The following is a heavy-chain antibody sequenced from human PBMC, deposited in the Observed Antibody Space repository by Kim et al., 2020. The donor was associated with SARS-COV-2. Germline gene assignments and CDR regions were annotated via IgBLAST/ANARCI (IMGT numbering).Heavy chain of an antibody. V-gene: IGHV1-3*01. J-gene: IGHJ6*02. D-gene: IGHD1-1*01. Sequence: ASVKVSCKASGYTFTSYAMHWVRQAPGQRLEWMGWINAGNGNTKYSQKFQGRVTITRDTSASTAYMELSSLRSEDTAVYYCAREGYNWNDVEGSEAGRDYYYGMDVWGQGTTVTVSS. CDR3: AREGYNWNDVEGSEAGRDYYYGMDV. CDR2: INAGNGNT. CDR1: GYTFTSYA.